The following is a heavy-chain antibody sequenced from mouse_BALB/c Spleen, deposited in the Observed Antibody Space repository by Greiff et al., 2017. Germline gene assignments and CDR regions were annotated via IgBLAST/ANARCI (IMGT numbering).Heavy chain of an antibody. CDR1: GFTFSSFG. J-gene: IGHJ1*01. Sequence: EVKLVESGGGLVQPGGSRKLSCAASGFTFSSFGMHWVRQAPEKGLEWVAYISSGSSTIYYADTVKGRFTISRDNPKNTLFLQMTSLRSEDTAMYYCARLDYGSSYWYFDVWGAGTTVTVSS. CDR3: ARLDYGSSYWYFDV. D-gene: IGHD1-1*01. V-gene: IGHV5-17*02. CDR2: ISSGSSTI.